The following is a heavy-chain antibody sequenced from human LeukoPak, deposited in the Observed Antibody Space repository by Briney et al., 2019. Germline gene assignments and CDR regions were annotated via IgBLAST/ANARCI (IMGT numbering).Heavy chain of an antibody. J-gene: IGHJ4*02. CDR1: GFTFSSYG. V-gene: IGHV3-30*02. Sequence: QTGGSLRLSCAASGFTFSSYGMHWVRQAPGKGLEWVAFIRYDGSNKYYADSVKGRFTISRDNSKNTLYLQMNSLRAEDTAVYYCAKAGSVPAIGAVLRFLEWLSPYDYWGQGTLVTVSS. CDR2: IRYDGSNK. CDR3: AKAGSVPAIGAVLRFLEWLSPYDY. D-gene: IGHD3-3*01.